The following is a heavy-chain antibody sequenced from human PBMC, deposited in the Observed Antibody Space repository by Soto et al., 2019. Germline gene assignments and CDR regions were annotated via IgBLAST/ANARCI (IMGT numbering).Heavy chain of an antibody. CDR3: ARETRIEARTGGYYGMDV. Sequence: SETLSLTCTVSGGSISSGGYYWSWIRQHPGKGLEWIGYIYYSGSTYYNPSLKSRVTISVDTSKIQFSLKLSSVTAADTAVYYCARETRIEARTGGYYGMDVWGQGTTVTVSS. V-gene: IGHV4-31*03. D-gene: IGHD6-6*01. CDR1: GGSISSGGYY. CDR2: IYYSGST. J-gene: IGHJ6*02.